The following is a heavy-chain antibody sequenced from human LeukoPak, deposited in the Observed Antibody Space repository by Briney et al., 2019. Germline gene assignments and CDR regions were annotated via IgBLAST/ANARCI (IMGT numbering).Heavy chain of an antibody. CDR2: IYYDGSDK. Sequence: GRSLRLSCAASRFTFGQYGMHWVRLAPGKGLEWVSVIYYDGSDKYYADSVRGRFTISRDNSKNTLYLQMNSLRVEDTAVYYCARGGFNDKGAFDMWGQGTLVTVSS. V-gene: IGHV3-30*12. CDR1: RFTFGQYG. J-gene: IGHJ3*02. D-gene: IGHD3-22*01. CDR3: ARGGFNDKGAFDM.